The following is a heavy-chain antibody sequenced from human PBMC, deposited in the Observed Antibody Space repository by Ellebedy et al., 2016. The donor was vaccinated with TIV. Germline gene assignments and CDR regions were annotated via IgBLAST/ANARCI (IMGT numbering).Heavy chain of an antibody. CDR3: ARGTYRFDY. D-gene: IGHD3-16*02. V-gene: IGHV3-7*01. CDR2: IKQDGSEK. Sequence: GESLKISCAASGFTFSSDWMTWVRQAPGKGLEWVANIKQDGSEKYYVDSVKGRFTISRDNAKNSLYLQLNSLRAEDTAVYYCARGTYRFDYWGQGTLVTVSS. J-gene: IGHJ4*02. CDR1: GFTFSSDW.